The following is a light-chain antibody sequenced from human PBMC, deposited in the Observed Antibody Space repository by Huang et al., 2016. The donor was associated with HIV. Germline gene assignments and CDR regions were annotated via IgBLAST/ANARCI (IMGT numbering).Light chain of an antibody. CDR3: HQYNDWPRT. CDR2: GSS. J-gene: IGKJ1*01. CDR1: QNVKCD. V-gene: IGKV3-15*01. Sequence: EIVMTQSPASLPVSPGERATLSCRARQNVKCDLAWYQKKPGQPPRLLMYGSSTRATGVPPRFSGSGSGTNFTLTISSLQSEDFALYYCHQYNDWPRTFGQGTKVEVK.